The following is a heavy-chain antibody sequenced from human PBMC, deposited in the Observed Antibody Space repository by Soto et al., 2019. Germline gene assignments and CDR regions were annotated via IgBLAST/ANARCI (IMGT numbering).Heavy chain of an antibody. CDR1: GFTFSSYG. CDR2: ISYDGSNK. Sequence: QVQLVESGGGVVQPGRSLRLSCAASGFTFSSYGMHWVRPAPGKGLEWVAVISYDGSNKYYADSVKGRFTISRDNSKNTLYLQMNSLRAEDTAVYYCAKADYYYGMDVWGQGTTVTVSS. CDR3: AKADYYYGMDV. J-gene: IGHJ6*02. V-gene: IGHV3-30*18.